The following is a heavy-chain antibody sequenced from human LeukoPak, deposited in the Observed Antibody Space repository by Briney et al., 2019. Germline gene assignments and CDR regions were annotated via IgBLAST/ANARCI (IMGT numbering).Heavy chain of an antibody. CDR3: ARGYYYGSGSHARYNWFDP. CDR2: IKQDGSDK. D-gene: IGHD3-10*01. Sequence: PGGSLRLSCAASGFTFSLYWMSWVRQAPGKGLEWVANIKQDGSDKYYVDSVKGRFTISRDNAKNSLYLQMNSLRAEDTAVYYCARGYYYGSGSHARYNWFDPWGQGTLVTVSS. J-gene: IGHJ5*02. V-gene: IGHV3-7*04. CDR1: GFTFSLYW.